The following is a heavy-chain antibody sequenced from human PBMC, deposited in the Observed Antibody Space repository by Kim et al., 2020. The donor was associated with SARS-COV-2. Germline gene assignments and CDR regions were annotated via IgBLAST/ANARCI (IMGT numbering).Heavy chain of an antibody. V-gene: IGHV3-9*01. Sequence: SIGYAYSVKGRFTISRDNAKNSLYLQMNSLRAEDTALYYCAKDMLAGLDYWGQGTLVTVSS. CDR3: AKDMLAGLDY. D-gene: IGHD6-13*01. CDR2: SI. J-gene: IGHJ4*02.